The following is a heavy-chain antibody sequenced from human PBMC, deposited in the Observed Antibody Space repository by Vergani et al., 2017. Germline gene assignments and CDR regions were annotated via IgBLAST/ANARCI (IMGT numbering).Heavy chain of an antibody. Sequence: QVQLVQSGAEVKKPGASVKVSCKASGYTFTSYYMHWVRQAPGQGLEWMGIINPSGGSTSYAQTFQGRVTMTRDTSTSTVYMELSSRRAEETAVYYCAREGLSIRPHGDYDAFDIWGQGTMVTVSS. V-gene: IGHV1-46*01. CDR2: INPSGGST. CDR3: AREGLSIRPHGDYDAFDI. CDR1: GYTFTSYY. J-gene: IGHJ3*02. D-gene: IGHD4-17*01.